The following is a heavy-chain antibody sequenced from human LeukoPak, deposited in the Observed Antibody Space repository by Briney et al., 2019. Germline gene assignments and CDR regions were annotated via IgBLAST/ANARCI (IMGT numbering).Heavy chain of an antibody. Sequence: NASETLSLTCTVSGYSISSGYYWGWIRQPPGKGLEWIGSIYHSGGTHYNPSLQSRVTISVDTSRNQFSLKLSSVTAADTAVYYCARTGYFGSGSYSDFKVFPAYWGQGTLVTVSS. D-gene: IGHD3-10*01. CDR2: IYHSGGT. CDR3: ARTGYFGSGSYSDFKVFPAY. V-gene: IGHV4-38-2*02. J-gene: IGHJ4*02. CDR1: GYSISSGYY.